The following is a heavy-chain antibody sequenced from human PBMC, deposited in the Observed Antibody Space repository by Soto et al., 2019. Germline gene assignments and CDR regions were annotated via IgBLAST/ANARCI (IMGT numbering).Heavy chain of an antibody. V-gene: IGHV3-30-3*01. CDR3: ATDLMYYYDKHLPAY. J-gene: IGHJ4*02. CDR1: GFTFRSYA. Sequence: SLRLSCAASGFTFRSYAMHWVRQAPGKGLGWVATISSDGSNTYYADSVKGLFTVSRDNFENTLYLQMNSLRAEDTAIYYCATDLMYYYDKHLPAYWGKGTLVTVSS. CDR2: ISSDGSNT. D-gene: IGHD3-22*01.